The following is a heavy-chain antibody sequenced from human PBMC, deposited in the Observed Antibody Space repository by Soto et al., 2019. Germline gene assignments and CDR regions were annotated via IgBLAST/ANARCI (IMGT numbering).Heavy chain of an antibody. V-gene: IGHV3-33*01. CDR3: AAGAPSAASLVAPYYYYYYMDV. Sequence: QVQLVESGGGVVQPGRSLRLSCATSGFTFNSSGMHWVRQAPGKGLEWVAVIWYDGTNKYYADSVKGRFTISRDNANNTPYFLMNSRLGDDTAVYYCAAGAPSAASLVAPYYYYYYMDVWGKGTTVIVSS. CDR2: IWYDGTNK. J-gene: IGHJ6*03. D-gene: IGHD2-15*01. CDR1: GFTFNSSG.